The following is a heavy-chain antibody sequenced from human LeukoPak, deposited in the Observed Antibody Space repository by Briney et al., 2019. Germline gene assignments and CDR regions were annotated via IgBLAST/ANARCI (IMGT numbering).Heavy chain of an antibody. J-gene: IGHJ5*02. CDR1: GGSISSYY. Sequence: SETLSLTCTVSGGSISSYYWSWIRQPAGKGLEWIGRIYTSGSTNYNPSRKSRVTMSVDTSKNQFSQKLSSVTAADTGVYYGARDYFDFWSGYPMDWFDPWGQGTLVTVSS. CDR3: ARDYFDFWSGYPMDWFDP. D-gene: IGHD3-3*01. V-gene: IGHV4-4*07. CDR2: IYTSGST.